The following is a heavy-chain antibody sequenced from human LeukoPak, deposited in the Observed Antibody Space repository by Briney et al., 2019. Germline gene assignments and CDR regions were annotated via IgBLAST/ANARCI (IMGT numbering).Heavy chain of an antibody. CDR2: IHRSGIF. CDR3: ARGRDRSKAGDH. Sequence: PSETLSLTCAVYGGSCDDYYCSWLRQPPGKGLEWIGEIHRSGIFYYNSSLLSRVTISIDTSKSQFSLRLTSVTAADTAFYYCARGRDRSKAGDHWGQGSLVTVSS. CDR1: GGSCDDYY. D-gene: IGHD5-24*01. J-gene: IGHJ4*02. V-gene: IGHV4-34*01.